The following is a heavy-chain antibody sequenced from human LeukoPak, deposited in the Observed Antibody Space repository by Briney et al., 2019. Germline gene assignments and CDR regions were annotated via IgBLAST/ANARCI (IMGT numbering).Heavy chain of an antibody. CDR2: INPNSGGT. V-gene: IGHV1-2*02. J-gene: IGHJ3*02. CDR3: ASTMIVVVIMGNAFDI. D-gene: IGHD3-22*01. Sequence: ASVKVSCKASGYTFTGYYMHWVRQAPGQGLEWMGWINPNSGGTNYAQKFQGRVTMNRDTSISTAYMELSRLRSDDTAVYYCASTMIVVVIMGNAFDIWGQGTMVTVSS. CDR1: GYTFTGYY.